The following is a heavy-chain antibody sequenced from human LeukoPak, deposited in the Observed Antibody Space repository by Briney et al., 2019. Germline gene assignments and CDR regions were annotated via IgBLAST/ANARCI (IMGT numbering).Heavy chain of an antibody. CDR1: GFNFYSYV. CDR3: AFIGMVRGPY. V-gene: IGHV3-23*01. CDR2: ISGSGTST. D-gene: IGHD3-10*01. J-gene: IGHJ4*02. Sequence: GGSLRLSCAASGFNFYSYVMSWVHQAPGKGLEWVSAISGSGTSTNYADSVKGRFTISRDNSKNTLYLQMNSLRTEDTAVYYCAFIGMVRGPYWGQGTLVTV.